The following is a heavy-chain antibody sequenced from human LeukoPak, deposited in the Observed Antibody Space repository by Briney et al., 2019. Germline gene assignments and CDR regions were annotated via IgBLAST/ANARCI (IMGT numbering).Heavy chain of an antibody. D-gene: IGHD1-14*01. CDR3: AKLHNLNSDY. J-gene: IGHJ4*02. V-gene: IGHV3-72*01. Sequence: TGGSLRLSCAASGFTFSDHYMDWVRQAPGKWLEWVGRTRSKANSFTTEYAASVKGRFTISRDDSKNSLYLQMNSLRAEDTAVYYCAKLHNLNSDYWGQGTLVTVSS. CDR1: GFTFSDHY. CDR2: TRSKANSFTT.